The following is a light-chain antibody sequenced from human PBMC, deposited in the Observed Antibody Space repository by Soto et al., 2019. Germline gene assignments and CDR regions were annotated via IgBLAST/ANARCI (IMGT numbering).Light chain of an antibody. CDR2: AAS. Sequence: EVVVTQSAVALSVTPGERATLSCGASQSVSSNLAWYQQKPGQAPRLLIYAASGRATGVPDRFSGSGSGTDFTLSISRLEAEDVAVYYCKQYESLPLTFGGGTKVDI. CDR3: KQYESLPLT. CDR1: QSVSSN. V-gene: IGKV3-20*01. J-gene: IGKJ4*01.